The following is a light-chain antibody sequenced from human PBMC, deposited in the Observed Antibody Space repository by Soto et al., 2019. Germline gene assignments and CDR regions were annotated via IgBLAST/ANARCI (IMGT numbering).Light chain of an antibody. V-gene: IGKV1-5*01. CDR3: QHYNGYPST. Sequence: DIQMTQSPSPLSASIGDRVTITCRASQSIDNWLAWYQQKPGKAPHLLIYDASRLETGVSSRFSGSGSGTEFTLTISSLPADDFATYFCQHYNGYPSTFGPGTKLEIK. CDR1: QSIDNW. CDR2: DAS. J-gene: IGKJ2*01.